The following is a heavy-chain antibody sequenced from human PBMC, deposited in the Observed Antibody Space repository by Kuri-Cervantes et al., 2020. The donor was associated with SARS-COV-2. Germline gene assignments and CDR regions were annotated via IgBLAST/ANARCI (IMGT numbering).Heavy chain of an antibody. D-gene: IGHD2-15*01. Sequence: LRLFCTVSGGLISSSSYYWGWIRQPPGKGLEWIGSSYYSGSTYYNPSLKSRVTISVDTSKNQFSLKLSSVTAADTAVYYFARDRGYCSGGSCLNWFDPWGQGTLVTVSS. V-gene: IGHV4-39*02. CDR1: GGLISSSSYY. CDR2: SYYSGST. CDR3: ARDRGYCSGGSCLNWFDP. J-gene: IGHJ5*02.